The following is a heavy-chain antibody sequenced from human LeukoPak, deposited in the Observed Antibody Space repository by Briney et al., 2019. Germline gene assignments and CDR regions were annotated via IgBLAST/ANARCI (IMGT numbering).Heavy chain of an antibody. J-gene: IGHJ4*02. CDR2: ISYDGSNK. CDR1: GFTFSSYS. CDR3: AKEGCSGGSCRATAWFDY. Sequence: GGSLRLSCAASGFTFSSYSMNWVRQAPGKGLEWVAVISYDGSNKYYADSVKGRFTISRDNSKNTLYLQMNSLRAEDTAVYYCAKEGCSGGSCRATAWFDYWGQGTLVTVSS. D-gene: IGHD2-15*01. V-gene: IGHV3-30*18.